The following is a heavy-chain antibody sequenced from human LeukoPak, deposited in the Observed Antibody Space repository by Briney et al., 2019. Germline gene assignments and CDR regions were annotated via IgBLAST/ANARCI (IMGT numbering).Heavy chain of an antibody. CDR2: INHSGST. V-gene: IGHV4-34*01. Sequence: PSETLSLTCAVYGGSFSGYYWSWIRQPPGKGLEWIGEINHSGSTNYNPSLKSRVTISVDTSKNQFSLKLSSVTAADTAVYYCARVTMVRGVTFDAFDIWGQGTMVTVSS. J-gene: IGHJ3*02. CDR1: GGSFSGYY. D-gene: IGHD3-10*01. CDR3: ARVTMVRGVTFDAFDI.